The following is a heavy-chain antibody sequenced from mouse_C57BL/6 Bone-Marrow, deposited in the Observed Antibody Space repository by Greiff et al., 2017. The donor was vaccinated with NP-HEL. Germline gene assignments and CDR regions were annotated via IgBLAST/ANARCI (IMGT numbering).Heavy chain of an antibody. CDR2: INPSTGGT. CDR3: SRGYEYIYFDY. CDR1: GYSFTGYY. V-gene: IGHV1-42*01. J-gene: IGHJ2*01. D-gene: IGHD2-4*01. Sequence: VQLQQSGPELVKPGASVKISCTASGYSFTGYYMNWVKQSPEKSLEWIGEINPSTGGTTSIQKFKAKATLTVDKSSSTAYMQLKSLTSEDAAVYYCSRGYEYIYFDYWGQGTTLTVSS.